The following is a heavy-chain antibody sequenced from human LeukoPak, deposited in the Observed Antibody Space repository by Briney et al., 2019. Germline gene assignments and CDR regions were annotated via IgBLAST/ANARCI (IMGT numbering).Heavy chain of an antibody. D-gene: IGHD2-15*01. CDR3: ARGGCSGGSCYPPYFDY. CDR2: IKQDGSEK. J-gene: IGHJ4*02. CDR1: GFNFSSYG. Sequence: GGTLRLSCTASGFNFSSYGISWVRQAPGKGLEWVANIKQDGSEKYYVDSVKGRFTISRDNAKNSLCLQMNSLRAEDTAVYYCARGGCSGGSCYPPYFDYWGQGTLVTVSS. V-gene: IGHV3-7*03.